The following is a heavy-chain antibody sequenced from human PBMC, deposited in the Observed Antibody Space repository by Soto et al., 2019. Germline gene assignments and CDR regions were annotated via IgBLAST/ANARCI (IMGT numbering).Heavy chain of an antibody. CDR1: GFTFSKFA. CDR3: AKVFSPEGGNYFDY. Sequence: PGGSLRLSCAASGFTFSKFAMDWVRQAPGKGLEWVSAVSNSFSEGNTHYADSVKGRFTISRQNDRNTVFLEMNGLRADDTAVYYCAKVFSPEGGNYFDYCGHGTLLTVSS. J-gene: IGHJ4*01. CDR2: VSNSFSEGNT. V-gene: IGHV3-23*01.